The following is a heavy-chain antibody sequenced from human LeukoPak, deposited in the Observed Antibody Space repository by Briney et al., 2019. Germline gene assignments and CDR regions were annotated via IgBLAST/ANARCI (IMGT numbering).Heavy chain of an antibody. Sequence: SETLSLTFTVSGGSLTTYYRSWVRQPPGKGLEWIGYFHTSGSGSTDYNPSLKSRVTTSLDTSKKQFSLNLSSVTATDTAVYYCARRNWGPFDSWGRGTQVTVSP. CDR2: TSGSGST. V-gene: IGHV4-4*09. D-gene: IGHD7-27*01. J-gene: IGHJ4*02. CDR3: ARRNWGPFDS. CDR1: GGSLTTYY.